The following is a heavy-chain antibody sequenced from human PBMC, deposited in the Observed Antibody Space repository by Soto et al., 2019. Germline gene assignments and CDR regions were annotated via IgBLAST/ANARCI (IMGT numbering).Heavy chain of an antibody. J-gene: IGHJ4*02. V-gene: IGHV3-53*01. CDR3: ARDLAPAGGFDY. CDR2: IYSGGST. Sequence: GVSLRLSCAASGFTVSSNYMSWVRQAPGKGLEWVSVIYSGGSTYYADSVKGRFTISRDNSKNTLYLQMNSLRAEDTAVYYCARDLAPAGGFDYWGQGTLVTVS. CDR1: GFTVSSNY. D-gene: IGHD2-2*01.